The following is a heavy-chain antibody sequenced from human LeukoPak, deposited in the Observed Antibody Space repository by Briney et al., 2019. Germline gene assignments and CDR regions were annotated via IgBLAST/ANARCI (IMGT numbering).Heavy chain of an antibody. J-gene: IGHJ4*02. V-gene: IGHV4-31*03. D-gene: IGHD6-13*01. Sequence: SETLSLTCTVSGGSISSGGYCWSRIRQHQGKGLEWIGYIHYSASAHYTPSLKSRLSTSADSSKNQFSLKLRPVTAADTAVSYCARDLAGILDWGEGTLVTVSS. CDR1: GGSISSGGYC. CDR3: ARDLAGILD. CDR2: IHYSASA.